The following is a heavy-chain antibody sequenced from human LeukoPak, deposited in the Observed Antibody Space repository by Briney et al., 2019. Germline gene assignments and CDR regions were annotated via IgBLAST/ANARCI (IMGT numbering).Heavy chain of an antibody. CDR2: IGGGGGDT. D-gene: IGHD3-22*01. J-gene: IGHJ4*02. CDR3: ATARYESSGYHFVY. CDR1: GFTFSNYA. Sequence: PGGSLRLSCEASGFTFSNYAMNWVRQAPGKGLEWISSIGGGGGDTHFADSVKGRLTISRDNSKSTLFLQLNSLRAEDTATYYCATARYESSGYHFVYWGQGTLVTVSS. V-gene: IGHV3-23*01.